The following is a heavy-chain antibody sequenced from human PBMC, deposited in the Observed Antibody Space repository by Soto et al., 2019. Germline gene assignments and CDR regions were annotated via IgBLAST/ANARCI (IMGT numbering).Heavy chain of an antibody. CDR2: ISYDGSNK. J-gene: IGHJ6*02. V-gene: IGHV3-30*18. Sequence: QVQLVESGGGVVQPGRSLRLSCAASGFTFSSYGMHGVRQAPGKGLEWVAVISYDGSNKYYADSVKGRFTISRDNSKNTLYLQMNSLRAEDTAVYYCAKDGVDTAMVTRGYGMDVWGQGTTVTVSS. CDR3: AKDGVDTAMVTRGYGMDV. D-gene: IGHD5-18*01. CDR1: GFTFSSYG.